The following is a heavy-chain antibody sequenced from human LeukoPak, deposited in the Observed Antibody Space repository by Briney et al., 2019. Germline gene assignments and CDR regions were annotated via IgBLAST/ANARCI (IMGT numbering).Heavy chain of an antibody. J-gene: IGHJ4*02. CDR2: INYSGST. Sequence: SETLSLTCTISGGSISGYYWSWIRQPPGKGLEWIGYINYSGSTNYNPSFESRVTISVDTSKNQFSLKLDSVTAADTALYYCARNSYSSGWYYFDYWGQGTLVTVSS. CDR3: ARNSYSSGWYYFDY. CDR1: GGSISGYY. D-gene: IGHD6-19*01. V-gene: IGHV4-59*08.